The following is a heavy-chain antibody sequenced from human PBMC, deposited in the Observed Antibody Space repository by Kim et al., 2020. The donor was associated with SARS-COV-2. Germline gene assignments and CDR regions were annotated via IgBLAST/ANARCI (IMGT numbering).Heavy chain of an antibody. D-gene: IGHD3-10*02. J-gene: IGHJ4*01. V-gene: IGHV3-15*01. CDR1: GFTFRNTG. CDR3: NTDQGKSTRFYEFDY. Sequence: GGSLRLSCAGSGFTFRNTGMTWVRQAPGEGLEWVGRIRSKADGGATYFAESVRGRFTISRDDSENVLYLHMKSLKTDDTAVYYCNTDQGKSTRFYEFDY. CDR2: IRSKADGGAT.